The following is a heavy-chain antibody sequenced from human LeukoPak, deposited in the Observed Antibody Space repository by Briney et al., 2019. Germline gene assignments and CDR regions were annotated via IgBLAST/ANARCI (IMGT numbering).Heavy chain of an antibody. V-gene: IGHV3-23*01. CDR1: GFTFSSYG. Sequence: GGSLRLSCAASGFTFSSYGMSWVRQAPGKGLEWVSAISGSGGSTYYADSVKGRFTISRDNSKNTLYLQMNSLRAEDTAVYYCAITRKIWFGEFWEYWGLGTLVTVSS. CDR3: AITRKIWFGEFWEY. D-gene: IGHD3-10*01. CDR2: ISGSGGST. J-gene: IGHJ4*02.